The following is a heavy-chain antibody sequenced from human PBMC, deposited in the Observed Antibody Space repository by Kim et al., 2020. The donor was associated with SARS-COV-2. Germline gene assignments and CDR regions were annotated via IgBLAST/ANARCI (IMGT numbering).Heavy chain of an antibody. CDR2: IIPILGIA. CDR3: ARGIPYYDILTGYHYYNWFDP. J-gene: IGHJ5*02. D-gene: IGHD3-9*01. Sequence: SVKVSCKASGGTFSSYAISWVRQAPGQGLEWMGRIIPILGIANYAQKFQGRVTITAGKSTSTAYMELSSLRSEDTAVYYCARGIPYYDILTGYHYYNWFDPWGQGTLVTVSS. V-gene: IGHV1-69*04. CDR1: GGTFSSYA.